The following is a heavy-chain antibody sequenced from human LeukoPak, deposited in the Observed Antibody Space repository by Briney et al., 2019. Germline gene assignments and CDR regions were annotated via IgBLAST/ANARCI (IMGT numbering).Heavy chain of an antibody. V-gene: IGHV3-23*01. CDR3: ARWSGDYKFDY. J-gene: IGHJ4*02. Sequence: GGSLRLSCVATGFTFSNYAMTWVRQVSGKGLEWVSGISGSGGGTYYAASVKGRFTISRDNSKDTLFLQMNSLRADDTALYYCARWSGDYKFDYWGQGTLVTVSS. CDR1: GFTFSNYA. D-gene: IGHD3-3*01. CDR2: ISGSGGGT.